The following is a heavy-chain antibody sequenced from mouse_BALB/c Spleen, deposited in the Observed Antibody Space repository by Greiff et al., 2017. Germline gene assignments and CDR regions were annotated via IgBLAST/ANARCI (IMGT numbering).Heavy chain of an antibody. V-gene: IGHV1-82*01. Sequence: QVQLQQSGPELVKPGASVKISCKASGYAFSSSWMNWVKQRPGQGLEWIGRIYPGDGDTNYNGKFKGKATLTADKSSSTAYMQLSSLTSVDSAVYFCARYGSSWGLAYWGQGTLVTVSA. D-gene: IGHD1-1*01. CDR1: GYAFSSSW. CDR3: ARYGSSWGLAY. CDR2: IYPGDGDT. J-gene: IGHJ3*01.